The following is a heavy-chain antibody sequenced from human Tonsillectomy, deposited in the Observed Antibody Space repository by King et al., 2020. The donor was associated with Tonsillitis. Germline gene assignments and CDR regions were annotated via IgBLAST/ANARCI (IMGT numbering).Heavy chain of an antibody. CDR2: ISYDGSNK. CDR3: AKDLAVTESPGIFDY. V-gene: IGHV3-30*18. D-gene: IGHD4-17*01. Sequence: VQLVESGGGVVQPGRSLRLSCAASGFTFSSYGMHWVRQAPGKGLEWVAVISYDGSNKYYADSVKGRFTISRDNSKNTMYLLMNSLRAEDTAVYYCAKDLAVTESPGIFDYWGQGTLVTVSS. CDR1: GFTFSSYG. J-gene: IGHJ4*02.